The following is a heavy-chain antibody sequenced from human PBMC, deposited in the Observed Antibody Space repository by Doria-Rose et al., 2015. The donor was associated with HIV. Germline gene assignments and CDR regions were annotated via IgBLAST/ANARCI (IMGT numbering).Heavy chain of an antibody. J-gene: IGHJ4*02. CDR1: T. CDR3: ATAVSPIMLGISH. V-gene: IGHV1-24*01. D-gene: IGHD2-8*01. Sequence: TMQWFLRSPGEGLEWMGGFDPESGQTVFADKFQGRVTMTEDRSTDTAYMDLRRLTSKDSAVYFCATAVSPIMLGISHWGQGTLVTVS. CDR2: FDPESGQT.